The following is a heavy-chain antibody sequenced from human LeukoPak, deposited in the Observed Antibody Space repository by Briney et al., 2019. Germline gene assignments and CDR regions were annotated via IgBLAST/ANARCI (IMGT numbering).Heavy chain of an antibody. V-gene: IGHV4-39*01. Sequence: SETLSLTCTVSGGSISSSNYNWGWIRQSPGKGLEWIGSMYYGGSTYYNPSLKSRVTISADTSKNQFSLKLSSVTAADTAVYYCERHRIRSNWYFDYWGQGTLVTVSS. CDR3: ERHRIRSNWYFDY. D-gene: IGHD1-1*01. CDR1: GGSISSSNYN. J-gene: IGHJ4*02. CDR2: MYYGGST.